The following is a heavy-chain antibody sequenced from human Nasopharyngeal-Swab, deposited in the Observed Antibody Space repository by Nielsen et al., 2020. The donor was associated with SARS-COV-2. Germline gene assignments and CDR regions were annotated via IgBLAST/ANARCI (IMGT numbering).Heavy chain of an antibody. D-gene: IGHD6-13*01. V-gene: IGHV1-58*01. CDR1: GFTFSTSA. Sequence: SVKVSCKASGFTFSTSAVQWVRQARGQRLEWIGWIVAGSGDPTYSQKFQERVDITRDMSTNTAYMEVSRLTPDDTAVYYCAADGPSSGWYSSYGADVWGQGTTVTVSS. CDR2: IVAGSGDP. J-gene: IGHJ6*02. CDR3: AADGPSSGWYSSYGADV.